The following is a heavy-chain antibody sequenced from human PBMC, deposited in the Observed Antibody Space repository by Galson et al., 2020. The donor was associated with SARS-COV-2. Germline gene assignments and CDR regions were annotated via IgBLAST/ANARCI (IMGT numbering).Heavy chain of an antibody. D-gene: IGHD1-26*01. V-gene: IGHV1-3*01. CDR1: GYTFTSYA. CDR3: ARGGIVGATLTYYGMDV. J-gene: IGHJ6*02. Sequence: ASVKVSCKASGYTFTSYAMHWVRQAPGQRLEWMGWINAGNGNTKYSQKFQGRVTITRDTSASTAYMELSSLRSEDTAVYYCARGGIVGATLTYYGMDVWGQGTTVTVSS. CDR2: INAGNGNT.